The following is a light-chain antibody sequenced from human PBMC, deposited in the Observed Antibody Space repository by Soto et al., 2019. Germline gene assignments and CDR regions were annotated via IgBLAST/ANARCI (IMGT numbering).Light chain of an antibody. CDR2: AAS. CDR1: QSISSY. CDR3: QQSYSTPWT. V-gene: IGKV1-39*01. Sequence: DIQITQSPSSLSASVGDRVTITCRASQSISSYLNWYQQKPGKAPKLLIYAASSLQSGGPSRFSGSGSGTDFTLTISSLQPEDFATYYCQQSYSTPWTLGQGTKVDIK. J-gene: IGKJ1*01.